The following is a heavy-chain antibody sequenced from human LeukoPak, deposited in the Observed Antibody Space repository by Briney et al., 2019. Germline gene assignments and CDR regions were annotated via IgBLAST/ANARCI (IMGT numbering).Heavy chain of an antibody. CDR3: ARHPLRRTAVEPAAIDY. J-gene: IGHJ4*02. CDR2: IYYSGST. V-gene: IGHV4-39*01. Sequence: SETLSLTCTVSGGSISSSSYFWGWIRQPPGKGLEWIGSIYYSGSTYYNPSLKSRVTISVDTSKNQFSLKLSSVTAADTAVYYCARHPLRRTAVEPAAIDYWGQGTLVTVSS. D-gene: IGHD2-2*01. CDR1: GGSISSSSYF.